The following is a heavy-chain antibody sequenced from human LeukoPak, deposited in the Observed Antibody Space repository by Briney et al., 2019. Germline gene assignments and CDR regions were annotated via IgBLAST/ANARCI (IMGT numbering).Heavy chain of an antibody. CDR1: GGSISSYY. D-gene: IGHD3-10*01. CDR3: ASDLYYSIDY. V-gene: IGHV4-4*07. J-gene: IGHJ4*02. Sequence: SETLSLTCTVSGGSISSYYWSWIRQPAGKGLEWIGRIYTSGSTNYNPSLKSRVTISVDTSKNQFSLKLSSVTAADTAVYYGASDLYYSIDYWGQGTLVTVSS. CDR2: IYTSGST.